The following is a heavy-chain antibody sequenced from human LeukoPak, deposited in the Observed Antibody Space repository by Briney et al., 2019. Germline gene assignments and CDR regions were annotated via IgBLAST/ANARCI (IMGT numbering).Heavy chain of an antibody. CDR3: ANQDTAMVYFDY. CDR1: GFTFSSYA. Sequence: GGSLRLSCAASGFTFSSYAMHWVRQAPGKGLEWVAFIRYDGSNKYYADSVKGRFTISRDNSKNTLYLQMNSLRAEDTAVYYCANQDTAMVYFDYWGQGTLVTVSS. D-gene: IGHD5-18*01. V-gene: IGHV3-30*02. CDR2: IRYDGSNK. J-gene: IGHJ4*02.